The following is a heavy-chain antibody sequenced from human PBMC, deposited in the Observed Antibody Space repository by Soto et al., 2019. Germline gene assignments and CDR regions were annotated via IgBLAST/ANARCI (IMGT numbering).Heavy chain of an antibody. CDR2: LSDSGGSI. V-gene: IGHV3-23*01. CDR1: GFTFNSHA. CDR3: ARVSSSWYAGFFDL. Sequence: EVQLLESGGGLVQPGGSLRLSCTASGFTFNSHAMTWVRQAPGKGLEWVSGLSDSGGSIYYADSVKGRLTISRDNSKNVLYLQMNTLSAEDTAIYYCARVSSSWYAGFFDLWGQGTLVTVSS. D-gene: IGHD6-13*01. J-gene: IGHJ4*02.